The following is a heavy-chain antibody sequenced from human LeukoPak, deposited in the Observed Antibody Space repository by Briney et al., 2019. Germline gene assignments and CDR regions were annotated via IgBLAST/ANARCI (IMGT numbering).Heavy chain of an antibody. V-gene: IGHV3-23*01. J-gene: IGHJ4*02. Sequence: PGGSLRLSCAASGFIFSSFAMNWVRLAPGKGLEWVSVISGSGGSTYHADSVKDRFTISRDNSKNMLYLHMNSLRAEDTAVYYCAKDIGMITPYYFDYWGQGTLVTVSS. CDR2: ISGSGGST. D-gene: IGHD3-16*01. CDR3: AKDIGMITPYYFDY. CDR1: GFIFSSFA.